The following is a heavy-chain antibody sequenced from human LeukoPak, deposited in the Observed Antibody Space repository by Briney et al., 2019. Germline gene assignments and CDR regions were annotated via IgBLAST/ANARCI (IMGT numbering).Heavy chain of an antibody. J-gene: IGHJ6*03. CDR1: GFTFSSHA. CDR3: AKCWTYSSGWERDYYYYYYMDV. CDR2: ISYEGTHK. Sequence: PGGSLRLSCAASGFTFSSHAMHWVRQAPGKGLEWVALISYEGTHKYYADSVKGRFTISRDNSKNTLYLQMNSLRAEDTAVYYCAKCWTYSSGWERDYYYYYYMDVWGKGTTVTVSS. V-gene: IGHV3-30*18. D-gene: IGHD6-19*01.